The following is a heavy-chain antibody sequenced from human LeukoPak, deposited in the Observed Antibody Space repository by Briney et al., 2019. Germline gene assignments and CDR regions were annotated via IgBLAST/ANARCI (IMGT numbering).Heavy chain of an antibody. CDR1: GFTFSSYW. J-gene: IGHJ4*02. D-gene: IGHD5-18*01. CDR2: IKQDGSEK. Sequence: GGSLRLSCAASGFTFSSYWMSWVRQAPGKGLEWVDNIKQDGSEKYYVDSVKGRFTISRDNAKNSLYLQMNSLRAEDTAVYYCAKGYSYGRFDYWGQGTLVTVSS. V-gene: IGHV3-7*03. CDR3: AKGYSYGRFDY.